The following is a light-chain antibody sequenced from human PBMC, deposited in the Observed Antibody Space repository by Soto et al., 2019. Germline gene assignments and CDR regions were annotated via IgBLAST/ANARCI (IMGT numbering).Light chain of an antibody. CDR2: END. Sequence: QSFLTQPPPVSVAPGPKVTSSCSGSNSNIGSNYVSWYQQVPGTAPKLLIYENDNRPSGIPDRFSGSKSGTSATLGVTGLQIGDEADYYCGTWDSSLRAHVFATGTKVTVL. CDR3: GTWDSSLRAHV. J-gene: IGLJ1*01. CDR1: NSNIGSNY. V-gene: IGLV1-51*02.